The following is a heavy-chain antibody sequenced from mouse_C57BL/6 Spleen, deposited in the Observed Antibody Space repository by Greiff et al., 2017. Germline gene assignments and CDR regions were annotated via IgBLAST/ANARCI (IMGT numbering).Heavy chain of an antibody. D-gene: IGHD3-1*01. J-gene: IGHJ3*01. CDR2: IYPGDGDT. CDR3: ARGAARATFWFAY. CDR1: GYAFSSYW. Sequence: QVQLQQPGAELVKPGASVKISCKASGYAFSSYWMNWVKQRPGQGLEWIGQIYPGDGDTNYNGKFKGKATVTADKSSSTAYMQLSSLTSEDSAVYVCARGAARATFWFAYWGQGTLVTVSA. V-gene: IGHV1-80*01.